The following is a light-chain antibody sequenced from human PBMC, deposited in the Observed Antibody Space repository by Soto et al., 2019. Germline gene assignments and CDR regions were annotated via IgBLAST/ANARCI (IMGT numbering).Light chain of an antibody. J-gene: IGKJ3*01. CDR1: QSVSSEY. CDR3: QQYGSSLFT. Sequence: DIVLTQSPGTLSLSPGERATLSCRASQSVSSEYLAWYQQKPGQAPRVLIYGASIRATGTPERFSGGGSGTDFTLTITRLEPEDFAVYYCQQYGSSLFTFGPGTKVDIK. CDR2: GAS. V-gene: IGKV3-20*01.